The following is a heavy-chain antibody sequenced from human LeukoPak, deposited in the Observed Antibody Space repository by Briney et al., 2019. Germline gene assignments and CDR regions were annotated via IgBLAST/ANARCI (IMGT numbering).Heavy chain of an antibody. Sequence: ASVKVSCKASGGTFSSYAISWVRQAPGQGLEWMGGIIPIFGTANYAQKLQGRVTMTTDTSTSTVYMELRSLRSDDTAVYYCARESGYCSGGSCPYYYGMDVWGQGTTVTVSS. CDR2: IIPIFGTA. CDR1: GGTFSSYA. D-gene: IGHD2-15*01. V-gene: IGHV1-69*05. CDR3: ARESGYCSGGSCPYYYGMDV. J-gene: IGHJ6*02.